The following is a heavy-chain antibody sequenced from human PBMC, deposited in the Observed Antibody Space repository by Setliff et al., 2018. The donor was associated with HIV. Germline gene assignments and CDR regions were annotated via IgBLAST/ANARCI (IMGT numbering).Heavy chain of an antibody. CDR3: ARDLNWGFDY. J-gene: IGHJ4*02. CDR1: GFTFNNYA. D-gene: IGHD7-27*01. CDR2: ISGNGADA. Sequence: GGSLRLSCAASGFTFNNYAMNWVRQAPGKGLEWLSTISGNGADAYYADSVKGRFTISRDNAKNSLFLQMNSLRVEDTALYYCARDLNWGFDYWGQGTLVTVSS. V-gene: IGHV3-23*01.